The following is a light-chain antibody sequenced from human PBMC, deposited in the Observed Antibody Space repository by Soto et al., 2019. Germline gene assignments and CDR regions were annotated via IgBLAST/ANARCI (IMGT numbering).Light chain of an antibody. Sequence: QSALTQPPSASGSPGQSVTISCTGTSSDVGGYNYVSWYQQHPGKAPKLMIYEVSKRPSGVPDRFSGSKSGNTASLTVSGPQAEDEADYYCSSYAGSNNFDVVFGGGTKLTVL. J-gene: IGLJ2*01. CDR3: SSYAGSNNFDVV. V-gene: IGLV2-8*01. CDR1: SSDVGGYNY. CDR2: EVS.